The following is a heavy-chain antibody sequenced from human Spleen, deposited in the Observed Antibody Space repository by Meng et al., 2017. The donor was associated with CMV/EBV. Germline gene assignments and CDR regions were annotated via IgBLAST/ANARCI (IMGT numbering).Heavy chain of an antibody. CDR2: INHSGST. CDR3: ARGGSVEYQLLTFSRFDP. Sequence: QVQLQQWGAGLLKPSETLSLTCAVYGGSFSGYYWSWIRQPPGKGLEWIGEINHSGSTNYNPSLKSRVTISVDTSKNQFSLKLSSVTAADTAVYYCARGGSVEYQLLTFSRFDPWGQGTLVTVSS. CDR1: GGSFSGYY. J-gene: IGHJ5*02. V-gene: IGHV4-34*01. D-gene: IGHD2-2*01.